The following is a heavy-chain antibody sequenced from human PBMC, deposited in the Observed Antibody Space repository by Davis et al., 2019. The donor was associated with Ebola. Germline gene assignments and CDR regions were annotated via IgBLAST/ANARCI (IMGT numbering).Heavy chain of an antibody. Sequence: PGGSLRLSCTVSSVSISNYYWNWIRQPPGKGLEWIGYIYYSGSTNYNPSLKSRVTISVDTSKNQFSLKLSSVTAADTAVYYCVRLGANTVLTTYFDLWGRGTLVTVSS. D-gene: IGHD4/OR15-4a*01. CDR1: SVSISNYY. CDR3: VRLGANTVLTTYFDL. J-gene: IGHJ2*01. V-gene: IGHV4-59*08. CDR2: IYYSGST.